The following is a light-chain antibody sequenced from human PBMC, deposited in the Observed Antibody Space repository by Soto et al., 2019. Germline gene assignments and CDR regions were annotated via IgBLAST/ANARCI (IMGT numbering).Light chain of an antibody. CDR3: QQYNIYPLT. Sequence: DVQMTQSPSSLSASVGDRVTITCRASQGINSWLAWYQQKPAKAPKSLIYASSSLQTGVPSRFSGSGSWTDFNLTISNLQPEDSATDYCQQYNIYPLTFGGGTKVDIK. CDR2: ASS. J-gene: IGKJ4*01. V-gene: IGKV1D-16*01. CDR1: QGINSW.